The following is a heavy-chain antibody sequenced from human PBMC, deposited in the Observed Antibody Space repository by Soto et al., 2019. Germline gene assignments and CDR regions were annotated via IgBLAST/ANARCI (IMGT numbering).Heavy chain of an antibody. CDR3: AREGEASGGAEYFQH. J-gene: IGHJ1*01. D-gene: IGHD5-12*01. CDR2: IYYSGST. V-gene: IGHV4-59*01. CDR1: GGSISSYY. Sequence: QVQLQESGPGLVKPSETLSLTCTVSGGSISSYYWSWIRQPPGKGLEWIGYIYYSGSTNYNPSLKSRVTISVDTSKNQFSLKLSSVTAADTAVYYCAREGEASGGAEYFQHWGQGTLVTVSS.